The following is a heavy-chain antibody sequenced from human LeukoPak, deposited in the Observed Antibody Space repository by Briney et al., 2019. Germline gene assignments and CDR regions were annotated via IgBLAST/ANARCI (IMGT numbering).Heavy chain of an antibody. Sequence: AETLSLTCTVSGGSISSSSHYWGWIRQPPGKGLEWVGSIYYSGSTSYNPSLKSRVTISVDTSKNEFSLSLSSVAAADTAVYYCARNASIAAAGNGGRYFDYWGQGTLVTVSS. CDR3: ARNASIAAAGNGGRYFDY. CDR2: IYYSGST. V-gene: IGHV4-39*01. D-gene: IGHD6-13*01. J-gene: IGHJ4*02. CDR1: GGSISSSSHY.